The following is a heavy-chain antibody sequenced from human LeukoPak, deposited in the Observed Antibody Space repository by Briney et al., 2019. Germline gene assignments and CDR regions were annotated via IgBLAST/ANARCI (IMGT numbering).Heavy chain of an antibody. CDR1: GGSVSSGSYY. CDR3: ARTTVGAPDY. CDR2: IYYSGST. D-gene: IGHD4-23*01. V-gene: IGHV4-61*01. Sequence: KPSETLSLTCTVSGGSVSSGSYYWSWIRQPPGKGLEWIGYIYYSGSTNYNPSLKSRVTISVDTSKNQFSLKLSSVTAADTAVYYCARTTVGAPDYWGQGTLVTVSS. J-gene: IGHJ4*02.